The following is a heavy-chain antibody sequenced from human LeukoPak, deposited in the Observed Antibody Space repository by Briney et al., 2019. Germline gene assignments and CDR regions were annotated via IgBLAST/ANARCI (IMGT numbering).Heavy chain of an antibody. J-gene: IGHJ4*02. CDR3: ASGPPDYYDSRGFDY. CDR2: INHSGST. CDR1: GGSFSGYY. V-gene: IGHV4-34*01. Sequence: SETLSLTCAVYGGSFSGYYWSWIRQPPGKGLEWIGEINHSGSTNYNPSLKSRVTISVDTSKNQFSLKLSSVTAADTAMYYCASGPPDYYDSRGFDYWGQGTLVTVSS. D-gene: IGHD3-22*01.